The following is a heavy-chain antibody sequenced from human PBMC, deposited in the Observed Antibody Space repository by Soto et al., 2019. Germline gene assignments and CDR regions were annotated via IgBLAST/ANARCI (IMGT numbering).Heavy chain of an antibody. CDR3: ARGSSGSYYNGVFDY. CDR2: IYPGDSDT. J-gene: IGHJ4*02. CDR1: GYIFTNYW. D-gene: IGHD3-22*01. V-gene: IGHV5-51*01. Sequence: RGSLKISCKGSGYIFTNYWIGLVRQMPGKGLEWMGIIYPGDSDTRYSPSFQGQAAISPDKSISTAYLQWSSLKASDTAMYYCARGSSGSYYNGVFDYWGQGTLVTVS.